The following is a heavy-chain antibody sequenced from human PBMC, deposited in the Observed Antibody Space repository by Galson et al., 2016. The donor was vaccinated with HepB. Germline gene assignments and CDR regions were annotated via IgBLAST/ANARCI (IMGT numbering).Heavy chain of an antibody. D-gene: IGHD6-13*01. J-gene: IGHJ4*02. V-gene: IGHV3-74*01. CDR3: ASFRGSSWNGY. CDR1: GFTFSSYW. Sequence: SLRLSCAASGFTFSSYWMHWVRQAPGKGLVWVSRINSDGSSTSYADSVKGRFTISRDNAKNTLYLQMNSLRAEDTAVYYCASFRGSSWNGYWGQRTLVTVSS. CDR2: INSDGSST.